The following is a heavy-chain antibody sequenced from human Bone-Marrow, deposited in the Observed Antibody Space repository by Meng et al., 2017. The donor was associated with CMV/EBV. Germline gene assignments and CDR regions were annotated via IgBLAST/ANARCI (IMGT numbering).Heavy chain of an antibody. V-gene: IGHV4-59*01. D-gene: IGHD6-6*01. CDR2: ICNSGST. Sequence: GSLRLSCTVSGGSISSYCWSWIRQPPGKGLEWIGYICNSGSTNYNPPLKSRVTILVDASKNQFSLKLSSVTAADTAVYYCARTRYSGSSFYFDYWGQGALVAFSS. J-gene: IGHJ4*02. CDR3: ARTRYSGSSFYFDY. CDR1: GGSISSYC.